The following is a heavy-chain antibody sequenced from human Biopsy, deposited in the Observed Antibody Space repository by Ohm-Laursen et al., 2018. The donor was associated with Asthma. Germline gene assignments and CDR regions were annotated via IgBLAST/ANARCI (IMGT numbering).Heavy chain of an antibody. CDR3: ARATSTWSQSGPHYFDH. J-gene: IGHJ4*02. V-gene: IGHV4-59*07. CDR2: VHSTGST. D-gene: IGHD6-13*01. Sequence: PSDTLSLTCTVSPGSINDYYWNWIRPFPGKGLEWIGYVHSTGSTRFNPSLKSRLTISVDMSVDQVSLKLTSVTAADTAVYYCARATSTWSQSGPHYFDHWGQGTLVTVSP. CDR1: PGSINDYY.